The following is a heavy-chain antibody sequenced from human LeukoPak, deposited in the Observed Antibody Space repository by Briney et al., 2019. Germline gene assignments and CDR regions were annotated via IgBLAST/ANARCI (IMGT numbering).Heavy chain of an antibody. V-gene: IGHV3-21*04. D-gene: IGHD4-17*01. CDR2: LSSSSRHI. J-gene: IGHJ1*01. CDR3: VRDFSTVTTAYLHH. Sequence: PGGSLRLSCAASGFTFSSYSMNWVRPAPGKGLEWVSSLSSSSRHIYYADSVKGRFTIFRDDAKNSLFLQMDSLRVEDTAMYYCVRDFSTVTTAYLHHWGQGTLLTVSS. CDR1: GFTFSSYS.